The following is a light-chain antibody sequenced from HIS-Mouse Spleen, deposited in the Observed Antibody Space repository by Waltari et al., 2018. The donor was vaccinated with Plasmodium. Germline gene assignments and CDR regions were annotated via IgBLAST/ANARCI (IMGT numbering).Light chain of an antibody. V-gene: IGLV2-11*01. J-gene: IGLJ3*02. CDR1: SSDVGGYNY. Sequence: QSALTQPRSVTGSPGQSVTISCTGTSSDVGGYNYVSWYQQPPRKAPKLMIYDVSKRPSGVPDRFSGSKSGNPASLTISGLQAADEADYYCCSYAGSYTWVFGGGTKLTVL. CDR3: CSYAGSYTWV. CDR2: DVS.